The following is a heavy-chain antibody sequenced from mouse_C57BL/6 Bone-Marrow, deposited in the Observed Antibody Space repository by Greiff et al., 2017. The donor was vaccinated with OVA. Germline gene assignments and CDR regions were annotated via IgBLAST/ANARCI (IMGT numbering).Heavy chain of an antibody. CDR2: INPSTGGT. V-gene: IGHV1-42*01. D-gene: IGHD3-2*02. Sequence: VQLQQSGPELVKPGASVKISCKASGYSFTGYYMNWVKQSPEKSLEWIGEINPSTGGTTYNQKFKAKATLTVDKSSSTAYMQLKSLTSEDSAVYYCAREDSSGLFDYWGHGTTLTVSS. J-gene: IGHJ2*01. CDR3: AREDSSGLFDY. CDR1: GYSFTGYY.